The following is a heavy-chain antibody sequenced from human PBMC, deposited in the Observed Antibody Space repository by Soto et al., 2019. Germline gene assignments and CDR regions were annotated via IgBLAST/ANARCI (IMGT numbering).Heavy chain of an antibody. D-gene: IGHD4-17*01. J-gene: IGHJ4*02. CDR2: ISYDGSNK. CDR1: GFTLSSYG. Sequence: QVHLVESGGGVVQPGRSLRLACAASGFTLSSYGMHWVRQAPGKGLEWVAVISYDGSNKYYADSVKGRFTISRDNSKNTLYLQMNSLRAEDTAVYYCAKDHNFKYGDYWHWGQGTLVTVSS. V-gene: IGHV3-30*18. CDR3: AKDHNFKYGDYWH.